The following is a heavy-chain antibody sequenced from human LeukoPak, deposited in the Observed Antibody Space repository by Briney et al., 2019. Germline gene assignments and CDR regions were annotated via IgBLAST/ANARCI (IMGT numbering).Heavy chain of an antibody. CDR2: IYTSGST. J-gene: IGHJ6*03. Sequence: SQTLSLTCTVSGGSISSGSYYWSWIRQPAGKGLGWIGRIYTSGSTNYNPSLKSRVTISVDTSKNQFSLKLSSVTAADTAVYYCARGGTKTTGDYYYYYYMDVWGKGPTVPVSS. CDR1: GGSISSGSYY. CDR3: ARGGTKTTGDYYYYYYMDV. V-gene: IGHV4-61*02. D-gene: IGHD1-14*01.